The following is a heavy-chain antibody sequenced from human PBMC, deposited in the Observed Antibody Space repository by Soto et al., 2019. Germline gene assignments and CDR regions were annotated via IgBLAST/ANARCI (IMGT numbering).Heavy chain of an antibody. Sequence: GGSLRLSWAASGFTFSSYGMHWVRQAPGKGLEWVAVISYDGSNKYYADSVKGRFTISRDNSKNTLYLQMNSLRAEDTAVYYCAKVVVRGVTNNWFDPWGQGTLVTVSS. D-gene: IGHD3-10*01. CDR2: ISYDGSNK. J-gene: IGHJ5*02. CDR3: AKVVVRGVTNNWFDP. CDR1: GFTFSSYG. V-gene: IGHV3-30*18.